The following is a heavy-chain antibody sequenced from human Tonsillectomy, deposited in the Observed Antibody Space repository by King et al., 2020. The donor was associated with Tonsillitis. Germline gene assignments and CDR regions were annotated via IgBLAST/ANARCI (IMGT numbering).Heavy chain of an antibody. J-gene: IGHJ6*02. CDR3: AKAQLVGDNGMDV. D-gene: IGHD6-13*01. CDR2: ISWDGSST. V-gene: IGHV3-43*01. CDR1: GFTFDDYP. Sequence: VQLVESGGVVVQPGGSLRLSCAASGFTFDDYPMHWVRQAPGKGLEWVSLISWDGSSTYYADSVKGRFTISRDNSKNSLYLQMNSLITEDTALYYCAKAQLVGDNGMDVWGQGTTVTVSS.